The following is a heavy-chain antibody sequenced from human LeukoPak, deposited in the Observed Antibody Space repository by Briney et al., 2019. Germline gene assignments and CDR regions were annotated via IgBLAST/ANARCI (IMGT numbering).Heavy chain of an antibody. V-gene: IGHV4-39*07. CDR3: ARAPPTLIRGVILSANFDY. CDR2: IYYSGST. D-gene: IGHD3-10*01. CDR1: GGSISSSSYY. J-gene: IGHJ4*03. Sequence: SETLSLTCTVSGGSISSSSYYWGWIRQPPGKGLEWIGSIYYSGSTYYNPSLKSRVTISVDTSKNQFSLKLSSVTAADTAVYYCARAPPTLIRGVILSANFDYWGQGTMVTVSS.